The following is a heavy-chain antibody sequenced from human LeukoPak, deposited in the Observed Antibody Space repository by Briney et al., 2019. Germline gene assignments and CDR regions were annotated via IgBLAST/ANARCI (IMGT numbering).Heavy chain of an antibody. CDR2: ISAYNGNT. J-gene: IGHJ5*02. V-gene: IGHV1-18*01. D-gene: IGHD3-16*01. CDR3: ARDLGGTRIISGWFDP. CDR1: GYTFTSYG. Sequence: GASVKVSCKASGYTFTSYGISWVRQAPGQGLEWMGWISAYNGNTNYAQKLQGRVTMTTDTSTSTAYMELRSLRSDDTAVYYCARDLGGTRIISGWFDPWGQGTLVTVSS.